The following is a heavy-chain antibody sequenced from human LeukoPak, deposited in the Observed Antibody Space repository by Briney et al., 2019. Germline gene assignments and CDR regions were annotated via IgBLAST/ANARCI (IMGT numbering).Heavy chain of an antibody. CDR2: ISGSGGST. CDR1: GFTFSSYA. Sequence: GGSLRLPCAASGFTFSSYAMSWVRQAPAKGLEWVSAISGSGGSTYYADSVKGRFTISRDNSKKTLYLQMNSLRAEDTAVYYCAPGPCSSSTCYAAEGYWGQGTLVTVSS. D-gene: IGHD2-2*01. V-gene: IGHV3-23*01. CDR3: APGPCSSSTCYAAEGY. J-gene: IGHJ4*02.